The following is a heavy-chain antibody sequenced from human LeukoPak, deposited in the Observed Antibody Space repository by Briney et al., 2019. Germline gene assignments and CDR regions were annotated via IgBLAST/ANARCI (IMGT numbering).Heavy chain of an antibody. Sequence: SETLSLTCAVYGGSFSGYYWSWIRQPPGKGLEWIGEINHSGSTNYNPSLKSRVTISVDTSKNRFSLKLSSVTAADTAVYYCARRVDTAFDYWGQGTLVTVSS. CDR3: ARRVDTAFDY. D-gene: IGHD5-18*01. CDR2: INHSGST. J-gene: IGHJ4*02. CDR1: GGSFSGYY. V-gene: IGHV4-34*01.